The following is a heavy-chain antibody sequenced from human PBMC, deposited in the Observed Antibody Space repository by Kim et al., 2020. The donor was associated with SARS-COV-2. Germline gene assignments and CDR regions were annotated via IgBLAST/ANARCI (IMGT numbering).Heavy chain of an antibody. D-gene: IGHD3-3*01. V-gene: IGHV1-8*01. J-gene: IGHJ4*02. Sequence: GSARKFQGRVTMTRNTSISTAYMELSSLRSEDTAVYYCARGRIFGVVYDYWGQGTLVTVSS. CDR3: ARGRIFGVVYDY.